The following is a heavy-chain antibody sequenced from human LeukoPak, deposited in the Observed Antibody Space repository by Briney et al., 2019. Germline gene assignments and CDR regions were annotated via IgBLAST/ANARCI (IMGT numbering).Heavy chain of an antibody. CDR3: AKDNYSFDY. CDR2: ISGSGGST. D-gene: IGHD3-10*01. J-gene: IGHJ4*02. V-gene: IGHV3-23*01. Sequence: GGSLRLACAASGFTFSSYAMSWVRQAPGKGLEWVSAISGSGGSTYYADSAKGRFTISRDNSKNTLYLQMNSLRADDTAVYYCAKDNYSFDYWGQGTLVTVSS. CDR1: GFTFSSYA.